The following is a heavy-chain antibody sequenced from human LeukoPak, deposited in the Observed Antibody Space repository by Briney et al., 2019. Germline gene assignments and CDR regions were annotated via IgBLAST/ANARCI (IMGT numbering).Heavy chain of an antibody. D-gene: IGHD5-18*01. Sequence: ASVKVSCTVSGSSLTELSLYWVRQAPGKGLEWMGGFDVIDAKTFYAQKFQGRVTMTEDSSTDTAYMELCSLRSDDTAFYYCAAGRPYSLLDYWGQGTLLTVSS. CDR1: GSSLTELS. J-gene: IGHJ4*02. CDR3: AAGRPYSLLDY. V-gene: IGHV1-24*01. CDR2: FDVIDAKT.